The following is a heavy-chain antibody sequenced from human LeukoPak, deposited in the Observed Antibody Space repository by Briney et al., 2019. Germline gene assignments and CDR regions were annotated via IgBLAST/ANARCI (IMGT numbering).Heavy chain of an antibody. CDR2: IRSKANTYAT. Sequence: GGSLRLSCAASGFTFSGPAMHWVRQASGKGLEWVGRIRSKANTYATAYAASVKGRFTISRDDSKNTAYLQMNSLKTEDTAVYYCTRLADIWGQGTMVTVSS. V-gene: IGHV3-73*01. J-gene: IGHJ3*02. CDR3: TRLADI. CDR1: GFTFSGPA.